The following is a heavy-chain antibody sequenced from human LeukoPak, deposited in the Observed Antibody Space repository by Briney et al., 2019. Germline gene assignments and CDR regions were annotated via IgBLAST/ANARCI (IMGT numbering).Heavy chain of an antibody. Sequence: GGSLRLSCAASGFTVSSNYMSWVRQAPGKGLEWVSVIYSGGSTYYADSVKGRFTISRDNSKNTLYLQMNSLRAEDTAVYYCAREGPGTVGATFDYWGQGTLVTVSS. J-gene: IGHJ4*02. CDR2: IYSGGST. D-gene: IGHD1-26*01. CDR3: AREGPGTVGATFDY. CDR1: GFTVSSNY. V-gene: IGHV3-66*02.